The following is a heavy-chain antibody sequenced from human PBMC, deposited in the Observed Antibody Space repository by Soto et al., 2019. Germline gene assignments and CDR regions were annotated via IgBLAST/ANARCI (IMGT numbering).Heavy chain of an antibody. J-gene: IGHJ4*02. D-gene: IGHD3-10*01. CDR1: GASITRDGYY. CDR2: IYYSGNT. V-gene: IGHV4-31*03. CDR3: ARTVGSGSPDFDY. Sequence: QVQLQQSGPGLVKPSQTLSLTCTVSGASITRDGYYWSWLRQHPGKGLEWIGHIYYSGNTYYDLSLGRRLTISVDTSKNLFSLRLTSVTAADTAVYYCARTVGSGSPDFDYWGQGTLVTVSS.